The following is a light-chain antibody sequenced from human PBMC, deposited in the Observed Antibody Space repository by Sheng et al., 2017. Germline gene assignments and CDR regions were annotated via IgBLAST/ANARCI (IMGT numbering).Light chain of an antibody. J-gene: IGKJ4*01. V-gene: IGKV1-39*01. CDR2: LAS. CDR1: QTISSW. Sequence: DIQMTQSPSTLSASVGDRVTITCRASQTISSWLAWYQQTPGKAPKVLIYLASSLQSGVPSRFSGSGSGTDFTLTISSLQPEDFATYYCQQSNIVPLTFGGGTKVEIE. CDR3: QQSNIVPLT.